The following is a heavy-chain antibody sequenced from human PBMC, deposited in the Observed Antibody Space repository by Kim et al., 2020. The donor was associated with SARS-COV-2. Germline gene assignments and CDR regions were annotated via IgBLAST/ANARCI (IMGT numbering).Heavy chain of an antibody. CDR3: AKNMMSPWFDL. J-gene: IGHJ5*02. V-gene: IGHV3-23*01. D-gene: IGHD3-16*01. Sequence: TYYASSVRGRFTISRDTSKNTLYLQMNRLRAEDTAIYYCAKNMMSPWFDLWGQGTLVTVSS. CDR2: T.